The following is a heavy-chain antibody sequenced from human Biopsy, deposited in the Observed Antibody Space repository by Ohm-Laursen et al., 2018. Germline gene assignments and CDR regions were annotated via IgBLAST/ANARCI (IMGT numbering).Heavy chain of an antibody. V-gene: IGHV3-33*01. CDR1: GFIFSRYA. CDR3: ARDLEYGSSFYYYYGMDV. J-gene: IGHJ6*02. Sequence: SLRLSCTASGFIFSRYAMHWVRQAPGKGPEWVAIIWYDGSNKYYADSVKGRFTISRDDSKNTLYLQMNSLRAEDTAVYYCARDLEYGSSFYYYYGMDVWGQGTTVTVSS. CDR2: IWYDGSNK. D-gene: IGHD6-19*01.